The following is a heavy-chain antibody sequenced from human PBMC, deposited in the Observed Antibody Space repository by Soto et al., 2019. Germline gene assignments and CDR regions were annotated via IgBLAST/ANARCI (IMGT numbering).Heavy chain of an antibody. CDR3: ARLGNDFWSGLYYMDV. Sequence: QLQLQESGPGLVKPSETLSLTCTVSGGSISSSSYYWGWIRQPPGKGLEWIGSIYYSGSTYYNPSLKSRVTISVDTSKNQFSLKLSSVTAADTAVYYCARLGNDFWSGLYYMDVWGKGTTVTVSS. D-gene: IGHD3-3*01. CDR1: GGSISSSSYY. V-gene: IGHV4-39*01. CDR2: IYYSGST. J-gene: IGHJ6*03.